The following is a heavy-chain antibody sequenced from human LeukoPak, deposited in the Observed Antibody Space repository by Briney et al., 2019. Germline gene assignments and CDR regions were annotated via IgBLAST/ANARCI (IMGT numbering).Heavy chain of an antibody. Sequence: GGSLRLSCAHSVLIFSNYAMSWVRQAPGKGLEWVSAISGSGGSTDYADSVKGRFTISRDNSKNTLYLQMNSLRAEDTAVYYCAKGRGQWLAAINYWGQGTLVTVSS. J-gene: IGHJ4*02. CDR1: VLIFSNYA. V-gene: IGHV3-23*01. CDR3: AKGRGQWLAAINY. CDR2: ISGSGGST. D-gene: IGHD6-19*01.